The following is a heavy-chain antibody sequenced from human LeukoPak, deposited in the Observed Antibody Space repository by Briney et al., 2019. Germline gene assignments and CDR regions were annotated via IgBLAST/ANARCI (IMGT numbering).Heavy chain of an antibody. CDR1: GFTFSSYG. CDR2: IRYDGSNK. Sequence: GGSLRLSCAASGFTFSSYGMHWVRQAPGKGLEGVAFIRYDGSNKYYADSVKGRFTISRDNSKNTLYLQMNSLRAEDTAVYYCAKDVVAVSTTRRQVYYYYYMDVWGKGTTVTISS. CDR3: AKDVVAVSTTRRQVYYYYYMDV. D-gene: IGHD2-15*01. J-gene: IGHJ6*03. V-gene: IGHV3-30*02.